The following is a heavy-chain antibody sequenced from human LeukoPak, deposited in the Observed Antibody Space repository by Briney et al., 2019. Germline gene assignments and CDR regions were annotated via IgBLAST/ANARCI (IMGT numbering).Heavy chain of an antibody. CDR1: GYTFSNSG. Sequence: ASVKVSCKTSGYTFSNSGLHWVRQAPGQSLEWMGWINAGNGNTKYSQKFQDRLTITSDTSASTVYMELNSLKSEDTAMYYCARGRGLIGTSRFDPWGQGTLVIVSS. CDR3: ARGRGLIGTSRFDP. D-gene: IGHD3-10*01. V-gene: IGHV1-3*01. CDR2: INAGNGNT. J-gene: IGHJ5*02.